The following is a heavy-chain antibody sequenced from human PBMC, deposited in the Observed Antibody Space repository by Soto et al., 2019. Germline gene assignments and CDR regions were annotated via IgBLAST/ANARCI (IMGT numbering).Heavy chain of an antibody. CDR2: IWYDGSNK. D-gene: IGHD2-21*02. V-gene: IGHV3-33*01. CDR1: GFTFSSYG. Sequence: QVQLVESGGGVVQPGRSLRLSCAASGFTFSSYGMHWVRQAPGKGLEWVAVIWYDGSNKYYADSVKGRFTISRDNSKNTLYLQMNSVRAEDTAVYYCARDSGVTDYYYYGMDVWGQGTTVTVSS. J-gene: IGHJ6*02. CDR3: ARDSGVTDYYYYGMDV.